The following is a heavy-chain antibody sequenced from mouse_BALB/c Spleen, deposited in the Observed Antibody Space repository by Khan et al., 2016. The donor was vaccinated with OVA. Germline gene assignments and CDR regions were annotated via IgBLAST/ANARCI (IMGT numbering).Heavy chain of an antibody. V-gene: IGHV3-2*02. J-gene: IGHJ4*01. CDR3: ARSLYYNYGYAMDY. D-gene: IGHD1-1*01. Sequence: EVELVESGPGLVTPSQSLSLTCTVTDYSITSDYAWNWIRQFPGNKLEWMGYITSCGTTSSNPSLKSRIAFTRDTSKNQFFLQLKSVTTEDTATYYCARSLYYNYGYAMDYWGRGTPVTVSS. CDR1: DYSITSDYA. CDR2: ITSCGTT.